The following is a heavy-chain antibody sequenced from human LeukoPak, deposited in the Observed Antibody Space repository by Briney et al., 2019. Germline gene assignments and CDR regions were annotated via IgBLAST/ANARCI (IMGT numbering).Heavy chain of an antibody. Sequence: SVKVSCKASGYTFTGYYMHWVRQAPGQGLEWMGWINPDSGGTNYAQKFQGRVTMTRDTSISTAYMELSRLRSDDTAVYYCARVQDSSGYLDYWGQGTLVTVSS. CDR3: ARVQDSSGYLDY. J-gene: IGHJ4*02. V-gene: IGHV1-2*02. CDR2: INPDSGGT. CDR1: GYTFTGYY. D-gene: IGHD3-22*01.